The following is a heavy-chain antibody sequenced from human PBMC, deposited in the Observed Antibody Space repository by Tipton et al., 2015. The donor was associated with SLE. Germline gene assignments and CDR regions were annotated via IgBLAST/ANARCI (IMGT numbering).Heavy chain of an antibody. D-gene: IGHD6-13*01. Sequence: LRLSCAASGFTLSSYGIHWVRQAPGKGLEWVSLISSDGSYKYYTDSVKGRFTVSGDKAQNTFYLQMSSLRAEDTAVYYCAGEVAATHWGQGTLVTVSS. V-gene: IGHV3-30*03. CDR2: ISSDGSYK. J-gene: IGHJ4*02. CDR3: AGEVAATH. CDR1: GFTLSSYG.